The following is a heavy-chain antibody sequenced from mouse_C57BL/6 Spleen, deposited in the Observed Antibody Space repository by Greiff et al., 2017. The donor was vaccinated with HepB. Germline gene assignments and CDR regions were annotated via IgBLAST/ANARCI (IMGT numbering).Heavy chain of an antibody. V-gene: IGHV2-2*01. CDR2: IWSGGST. Sequence: VKLQESGPGLVQPSQSLSITCTVSGFSLTSYGVHWVRQSPGKGLEWLGVIWSGGSTDYNAAFISRLSISKDNSKSQVFFKMNSLQADDTAIYYCARNGGRGALAYWGQGTLVTVSA. CDR1: GFSLTSYG. CDR3: ARNGGRGALAY. J-gene: IGHJ3*01.